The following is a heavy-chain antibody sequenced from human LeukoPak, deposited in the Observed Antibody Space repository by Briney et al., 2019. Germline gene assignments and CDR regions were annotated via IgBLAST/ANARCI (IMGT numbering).Heavy chain of an antibody. CDR1: GFTFSSYS. Sequence: GGSLRLSCAASGFTFSSYSMNWVRQAPGKGLEWVSYISSSSSTIYYADSVKGRFTISRDNAKNSLYLQMNSLRAEDTAVYYCARVPLTTVTTDSDLFFDYWGQGTLVTVSS. D-gene: IGHD4-17*01. V-gene: IGHV3-48*04. CDR3: ARVPLTTVTTDSDLFFDY. CDR2: ISSSSSTI. J-gene: IGHJ4*02.